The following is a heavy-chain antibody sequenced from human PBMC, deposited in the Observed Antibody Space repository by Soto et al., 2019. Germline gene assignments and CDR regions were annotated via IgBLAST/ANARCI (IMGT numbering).Heavy chain of an antibody. CDR2: VSGSGDST. Sequence: GGSLRLSCAASGFTFSSCATSWVRQAPGKGLEWVSTVSGSGDSTYYADSVKGRFTISRDNSKNTLYLQMNSLRAEDTALYYCAKSKLKVGATSAAFDIWGQGTMVTVSS. V-gene: IGHV3-23*01. CDR3: AKSKLKVGATSAAFDI. J-gene: IGHJ3*02. CDR1: GFTFSSCA. D-gene: IGHD1-26*01.